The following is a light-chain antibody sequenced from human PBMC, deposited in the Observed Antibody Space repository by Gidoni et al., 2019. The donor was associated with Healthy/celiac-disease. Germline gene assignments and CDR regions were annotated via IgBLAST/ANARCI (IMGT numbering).Light chain of an antibody. V-gene: IGLV3-1*01. CDR3: KAWDSSTVV. J-gene: IGLJ2*01. CDR1: KLGDKY. CDR2: QDS. Sequence: SYQLPQPPSVSVSPGQTYSITCSGDKLGDKYACWYQQQPGQSPVLVIYQDSKRPSGIPERLSGSNCGNTATLTISGTQAMDEADYYCKAWDSSTVVFGGGTKLTVL.